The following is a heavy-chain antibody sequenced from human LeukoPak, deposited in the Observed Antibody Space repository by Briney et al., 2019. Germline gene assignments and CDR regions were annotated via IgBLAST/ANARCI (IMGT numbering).Heavy chain of an antibody. Sequence: SQTLSLTCAVSGGSISSGGYSWSWIRQPPGKGLEWIGEINHSGSTNYNPSLKSRVTISVDTSKNQFSLKLSSVTAADTAVYYCARYCRSTSCYGGAFDYWGQGTLVTVSS. J-gene: IGHJ4*02. CDR3: ARYCRSTSCYGGAFDY. V-gene: IGHV4-30-2*01. CDR1: GGSISSGGYS. CDR2: INHSGST. D-gene: IGHD2-2*01.